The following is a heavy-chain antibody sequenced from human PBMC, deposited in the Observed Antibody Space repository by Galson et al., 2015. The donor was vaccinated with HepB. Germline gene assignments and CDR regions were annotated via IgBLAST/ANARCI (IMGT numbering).Heavy chain of an antibody. V-gene: IGHV3-30*19. CDR2: IWYDGSNK. Sequence: SLRLSCAASGFTFSSYGMHWVRQAPGKGLEWVAVIWYDGSNKYYADSVKGRFTISRDNSKNTLYLQMNSLRTEDTALHYCAREGSGWSYDYWGQGTLVTVSS. J-gene: IGHJ4*02. D-gene: IGHD6-19*01. CDR3: AREGSGWSYDY. CDR1: GFTFSSYG.